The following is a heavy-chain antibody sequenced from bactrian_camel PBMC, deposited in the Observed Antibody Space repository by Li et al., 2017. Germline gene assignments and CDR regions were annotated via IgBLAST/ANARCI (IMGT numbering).Heavy chain of an antibody. CDR3: AARSSSCGTRSYYYD. D-gene: IGHD2*01. J-gene: IGHJ4*01. V-gene: IGHV3S53*01. Sequence: VQLVESGGGSVQAGGSLRLSCAASGYSYSTYGMGWFRQSPGKEREAVATIDSDGSTNYADSVRGRFTISKDNTKNTLYLQMNSLKPEDTAMYYCAARSSSCGTRSYYYDWGQGTQVTVS. CDR1: GYSYSTYG. CDR2: IDSDGST.